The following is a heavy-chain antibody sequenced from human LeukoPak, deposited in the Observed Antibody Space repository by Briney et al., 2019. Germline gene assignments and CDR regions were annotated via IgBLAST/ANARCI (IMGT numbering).Heavy chain of an antibody. CDR2: IKQDGSEK. J-gene: IGHJ3*02. CDR3: ARVGAFRAFDI. D-gene: IGHD3-16*01. CDR1: GFTFSSYA. Sequence: PGGSLRLSCAASGFTFSSYAMNWVRQAPGKGLEWVANIKQDGSEKYYVDSVKGRFTISRDNAKNSLYLQMNSLRAEDTAVYYCARVGAFRAFDIWGQGTMVTVSS. V-gene: IGHV3-7*01.